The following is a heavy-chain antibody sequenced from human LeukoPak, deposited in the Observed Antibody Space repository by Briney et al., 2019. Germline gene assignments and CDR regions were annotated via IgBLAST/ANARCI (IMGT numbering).Heavy chain of an antibody. D-gene: IGHD5-12*01. V-gene: IGHV4-39*07. CDR3: ARVATNIHYYYYYMDA. Sequence: SETLSLTCTVSGGSISSSSYYWGWIRQPPGKGLEWIGSIYYSGSTYYNPSLKSRVTISVDTSKNQFSLKLSSVTAADTAVYYCARVATNIHYYYYYMDAWGKGTTVTVSS. CDR1: GGSISSSSYY. CDR2: IYYSGST. J-gene: IGHJ6*03.